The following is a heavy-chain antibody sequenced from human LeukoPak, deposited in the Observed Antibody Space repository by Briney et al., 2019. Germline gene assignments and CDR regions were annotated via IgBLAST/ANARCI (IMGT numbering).Heavy chain of an antibody. J-gene: IGHJ4*02. CDR3: ARDYDY. Sequence: GGSLRLSCAASGFTFSSYGMHWVRQAPGQGLEWVAVIWNDGSNKYYVDFVKGRFTISRDNSKNTLYLQMNSLRTEDTAVYYCARDYDYWGQGTLVTVSS. CDR1: GFTFSSYG. CDR2: IWNDGSNK. V-gene: IGHV3-33*01.